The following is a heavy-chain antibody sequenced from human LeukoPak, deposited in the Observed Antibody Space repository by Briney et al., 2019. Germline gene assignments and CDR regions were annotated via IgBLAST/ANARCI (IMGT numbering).Heavy chain of an antibody. CDR2: IYYSGST. J-gene: IGHJ5*02. CDR1: GGSISSSSYY. CDR3: ARVYSSSDWFDP. V-gene: IGHV4-39*07. D-gene: IGHD6-13*01. Sequence: SETLSLTCTVSGGSISSSSYYWGWIRQPPGKGLEWIGSIYYSGSTYYNPSLKSRVTISVDTSKNQFSLKLSPVTAADTAVYYCARVYSSSDWFDPWGQGTLVTVSS.